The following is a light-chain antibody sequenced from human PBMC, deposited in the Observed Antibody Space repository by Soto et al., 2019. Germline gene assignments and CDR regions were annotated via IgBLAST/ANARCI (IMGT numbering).Light chain of an antibody. CDR2: DVG. Sequence: QSVLTQPASVSGSPGQSITISCTGTSSDVGGYNYVSWYQQHPGKAPKLMIYDVGNRPSGVSNRFSGSKSGNTASLTISGLQAEDEADYYCSSYTSSSPYVVFGGGTQLTVL. V-gene: IGLV2-14*01. CDR1: SSDVGGYNY. CDR3: SSYTSSSPYVV. J-gene: IGLJ2*01.